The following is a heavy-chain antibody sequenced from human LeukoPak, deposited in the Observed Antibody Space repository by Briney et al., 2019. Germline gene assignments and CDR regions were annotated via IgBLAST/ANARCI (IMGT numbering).Heavy chain of an antibody. V-gene: IGHV3-66*02. D-gene: IGHD1-26*01. CDR1: GFTVSSNY. CDR2: IYSGGST. Sequence: GGSLRLSCAASGFTVSSNYMSWVRQAPGKGLEWVSVIYSGGSTYYADSVKGRFTISRDNSKNPLYLQMNSLRAEDTAVYYCASAIVGATIFDYWGQGTLVTVSS. J-gene: IGHJ4*02. CDR3: ASAIVGATIFDY.